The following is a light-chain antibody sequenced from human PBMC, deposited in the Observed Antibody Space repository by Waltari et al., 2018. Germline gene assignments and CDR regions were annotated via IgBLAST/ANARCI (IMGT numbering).Light chain of an antibody. CDR2: DVA. CDR3: CSYAGTNSLV. J-gene: IGLJ2*01. V-gene: IGLV2-23*02. CDR1: HRDVGCYNY. Sequence: QSALTQPASVSGSPGQSIIISRTGTHRDVGCYNYVSWYQQRHGEVDKLLIYDVAKRPSVVSDRFSGAKSGNTASLTISGLLPEDEADYYCCSYAGTNSLVFGGGTRLTVL.